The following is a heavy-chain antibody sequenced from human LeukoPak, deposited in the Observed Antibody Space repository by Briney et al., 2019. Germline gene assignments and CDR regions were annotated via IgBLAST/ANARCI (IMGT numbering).Heavy chain of an antibody. CDR2: ISSSGNTI. Sequence: GGSLRLSCAASGFTFSDYYMNWIRQAPGKGLEWVSYISSSGNTIYYADSVKGRFTISRDNAKNSLYLQTNSLRAEDTALYYCAGRGDSSGYNYIDYWGQGTLVTVSS. J-gene: IGHJ4*02. V-gene: IGHV3-11*04. D-gene: IGHD3-22*01. CDR3: AGRGDSSGYNYIDY. CDR1: GFTFSDYY.